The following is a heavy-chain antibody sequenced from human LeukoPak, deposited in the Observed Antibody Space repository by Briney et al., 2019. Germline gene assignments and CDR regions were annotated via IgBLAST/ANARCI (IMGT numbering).Heavy chain of an antibody. D-gene: IGHD5-24*01. Sequence: GGSLRLSCAASGXSVRNNYMAWVRQAPGKGLEWVSVIYSGSTTMYADSVKGRFTISRDNSKNTLYLQLNSLRTEDTAVYFCATSRDGYIPDYWGQGTLVTVSS. CDR1: GXSVRNNY. CDR3: ATSRDGYIPDY. J-gene: IGHJ4*02. V-gene: IGHV3-53*01. CDR2: IYSGSTT.